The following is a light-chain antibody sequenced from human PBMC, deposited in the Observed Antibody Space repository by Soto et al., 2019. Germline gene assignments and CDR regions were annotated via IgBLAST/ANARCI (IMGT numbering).Light chain of an antibody. CDR2: QDS. CDR1: KLGDKY. CDR3: QAWDSSTHVV. V-gene: IGLV3-1*01. Sequence: SYELTQPPSVSGSPGQTASSTGSGEKLGDKYACWYQKKHGQSPVLVIYQDSKRPSGIPERFSGSNSGNTATLTISGTQAMDEADYYCQAWDSSTHVVFGGGTTLTVL. J-gene: IGLJ2*01.